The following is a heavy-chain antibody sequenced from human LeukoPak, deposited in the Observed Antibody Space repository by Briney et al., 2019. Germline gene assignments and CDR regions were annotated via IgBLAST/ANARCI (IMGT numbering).Heavy chain of an antibody. CDR1: GFTFSRYS. J-gene: IGHJ4*02. CDR2: ISSSGSNI. D-gene: IGHD2-15*01. V-gene: IGHV3-48*04. CDR3: ARGPYCSGGSCYSGVYFDY. Sequence: GGSLRLSCAVSGFTFSRYSMNWVRQAPGKGLEWLSKISSSGSNIYYADSVKGRFTISRDNAKNSLYLQMNSLRAEDTAVYYCARGPYCSGGSCYSGVYFDYWGQGTLVTVSS.